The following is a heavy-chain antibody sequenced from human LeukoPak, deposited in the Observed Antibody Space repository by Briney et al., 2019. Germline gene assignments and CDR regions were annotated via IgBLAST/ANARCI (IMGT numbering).Heavy chain of an antibody. CDR2: INPNSGGT. CDR1: GYTFTGYY. J-gene: IGHJ6*02. Sequence: GASVKVSCKASGYTFTGYYMHWVRQAPGQGLEWMGRINPNSGGTNYAQKFQGRVTMTRDTFISTAYMELSRLRSDDTAVYYCARGGYDFVYYYYGMDVWGQGTTVTVSS. CDR3: ARGGYDFVYYYYGMDV. D-gene: IGHD3-3*01. V-gene: IGHV1-2*06.